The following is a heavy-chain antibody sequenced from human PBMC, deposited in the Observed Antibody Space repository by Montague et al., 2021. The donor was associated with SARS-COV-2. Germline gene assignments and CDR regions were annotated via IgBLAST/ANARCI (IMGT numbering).Heavy chain of an antibody. D-gene: IGHD3-10*01. CDR3: ARVRYYGSGTSLGMDV. CDR1: GGSISSYY. V-gene: IGHV4-4*07. CDR2: IYSSGST. J-gene: IGHJ6*02. Sequence: SETLSLTCTVSGGSISSYYWSWIRQPAGKGLEWIGRIYSSGSTNYNPSLKSRVTMSVDTSKNQFSLKLSSVTAADTAVYYCARVRYYGSGTSLGMDVWGQGTTVIVSS.